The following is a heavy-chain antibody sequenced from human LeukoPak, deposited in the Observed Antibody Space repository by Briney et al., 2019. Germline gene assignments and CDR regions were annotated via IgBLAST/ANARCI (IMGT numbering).Heavy chain of an antibody. J-gene: IGHJ4*02. CDR1: GYTFSGYG. CDR3: ARDQRNSGSYRFEY. D-gene: IGHD1-26*01. Sequence: ASVKASCKTSGYTFSGYGISWVRQAPGQGLEWMGWITGNNGNTIYAPSLQGRVTMTTDTSTNTVYMELTSLKSDDTAVYYCARDQRNSGSYRFEYWGQGTLVTVSS. CDR2: ITGNNGNT. V-gene: IGHV1-18*01.